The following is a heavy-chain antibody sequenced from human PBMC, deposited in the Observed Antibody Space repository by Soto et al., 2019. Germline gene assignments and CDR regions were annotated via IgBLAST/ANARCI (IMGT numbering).Heavy chain of an antibody. J-gene: IGHJ5*02. CDR3: ARICDSGSSISFDT. CDR2: IDWDDDK. D-gene: IGHD3-22*01. Sequence: SGPTLFNPTYTLTLTFTFSVFSLSASLVRVIWIRHPPGKALDFLARIDWDDDKFYSTSLNTRLTISKDTSKNQVVLIMTNMDPVDKDTYYCARICDSGSSISFDTWGKGTLVTXS. CDR1: VFSLSASLVR. V-gene: IGHV2-70*04.